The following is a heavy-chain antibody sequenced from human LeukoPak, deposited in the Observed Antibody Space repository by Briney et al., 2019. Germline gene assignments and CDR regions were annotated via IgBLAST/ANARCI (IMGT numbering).Heavy chain of an antibody. D-gene: IGHD3-22*01. Sequence: KPSETLSLTCAVYGGSSSGYYWSWIRQPPGKGLEWIGEINHSGSTNYNPSLKSRVTISVDTSKNQFSLKLSSVTAADTAVYYCAVRAYYYDSSGYRWGQGTLVTVPS. CDR2: INHSGST. J-gene: IGHJ4*02. CDR1: GGSSSGYY. V-gene: IGHV4-34*01. CDR3: AVRAYYYDSSGYR.